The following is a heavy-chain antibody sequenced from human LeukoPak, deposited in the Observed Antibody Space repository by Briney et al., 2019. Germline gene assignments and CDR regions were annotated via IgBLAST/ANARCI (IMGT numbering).Heavy chain of an antibody. CDR3: ARVGSGWYSGWFDP. CDR2: IYYSGST. V-gene: IGHV4-59*01. Sequence: SETLSLTCTVSGGSISSYYWSWIRQPPGKGLEWIGYIYYSGSTNYNPSLKSRVTISVDTSKNQFSLKLSSVTAADTAVYYCARVGSGWYSGWFDPWGQGTLVTVPS. J-gene: IGHJ5*02. D-gene: IGHD6-19*01. CDR1: GGSISSYY.